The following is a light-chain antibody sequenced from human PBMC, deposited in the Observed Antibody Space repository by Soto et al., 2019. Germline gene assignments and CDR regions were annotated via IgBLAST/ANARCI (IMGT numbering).Light chain of an antibody. CDR2: GAS. CDR1: QRVSGN. J-gene: IGKJ5*01. Sequence: EIVMTQSPVTLSVSPGETATLSCRASQRVSGNLAWYQHKPGQSPRLLIYGASTRATGIPARFSGSGSGTEFTLTISSLQFEDIAVYYCQQYNSWPSGTCGQGTRLEIK. V-gene: IGKV3-15*01. CDR3: QQYNSWPSGT.